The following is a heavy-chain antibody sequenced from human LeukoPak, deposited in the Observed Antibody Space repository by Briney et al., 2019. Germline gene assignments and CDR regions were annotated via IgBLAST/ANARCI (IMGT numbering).Heavy chain of an antibody. Sequence: GGSLRLSCAASGFTFRNNHMSWVRQAPGKGLEWVSVIDSRDNTYHADSVKGRFTISRHTSKNTLYLQMNSLRAEDTAVYYCARESTPLRGAFDPWGPGTLVTVSS. CDR3: ARESTPLRGAFDP. CDR1: GFTFRNNH. J-gene: IGHJ5*02. V-gene: IGHV3-53*04. CDR2: IDSRDNT. D-gene: IGHD5-24*01.